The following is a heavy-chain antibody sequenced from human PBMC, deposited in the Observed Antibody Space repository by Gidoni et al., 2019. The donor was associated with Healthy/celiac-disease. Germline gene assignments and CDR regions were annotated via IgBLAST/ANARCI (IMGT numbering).Heavy chain of an antibody. Sequence: QVQLVQSGAEVKKPGASVKISCTASGYTFTSYYMHWVRQAPGQGLEWMGIINPSGGSTSYAQKFQGRVTMTRDTSTSTVYMELSSLRSEDTAVYYCAREGRVPDFYYYYGMDVWGQGTTVTVSS. CDR3: AREGRVPDFYYYYGMDV. CDR1: GYTFTSYY. CDR2: INPSGGST. J-gene: IGHJ6*02. D-gene: IGHD6-6*01. V-gene: IGHV1-46*01.